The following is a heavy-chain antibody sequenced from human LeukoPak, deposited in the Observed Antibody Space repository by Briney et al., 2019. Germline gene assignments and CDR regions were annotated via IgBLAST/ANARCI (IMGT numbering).Heavy chain of an antibody. CDR3: ISLDYDILTGSPQG. CDR2: IRSQANSYAT. J-gene: IGHJ4*02. V-gene: IGHV3-73*01. D-gene: IGHD3-9*01. CDR1: GFKFSASS. Sequence: GGSLRLSCTASGFKFSASSMHWVRQASGKGLEWVGRIRSQANSYATGYAESVKGRFTISRDDSDNTAYLQMNSLTTEDTAVYYCISLDYDILTGSPQGWGQGTLVTVSS.